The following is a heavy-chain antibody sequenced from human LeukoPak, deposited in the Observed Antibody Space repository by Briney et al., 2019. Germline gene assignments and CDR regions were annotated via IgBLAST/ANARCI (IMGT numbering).Heavy chain of an antibody. Sequence: SETLSLTCTVSGGSISSYYWSWIRQPPGKGLEWIGYIYYSGSTNYNPSLKSRVTISVDTSKNQFSLKLSSVTAADTAVYYCARDPGPPYYYYMDVWGKGTTVTVPS. J-gene: IGHJ6*03. CDR1: GGSISSYY. CDR3: ARDPGPPYYYYMDV. CDR2: IYYSGST. D-gene: IGHD1-1*01. V-gene: IGHV4-59*01.